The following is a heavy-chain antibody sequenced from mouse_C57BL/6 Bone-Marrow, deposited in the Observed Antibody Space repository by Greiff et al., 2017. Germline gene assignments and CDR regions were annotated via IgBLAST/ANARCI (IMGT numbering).Heavy chain of an antibody. V-gene: IGHV14-4*01. CDR2: IDPENGDT. J-gene: IGHJ2*01. D-gene: IGHD1-1*01. CDR1: GFNIKDDY. CDR3: TTRGGSSFDY. Sequence: VQLQQSGAELVRPGASVKLSCTASGFNIKDDYMHWVKQRPEQGLEWIGWIDPENGDTEYASKFQGKATITADTSSTTAYLQLSSLTSEDTAVYYCTTRGGSSFDYWGQGTTLTVSS.